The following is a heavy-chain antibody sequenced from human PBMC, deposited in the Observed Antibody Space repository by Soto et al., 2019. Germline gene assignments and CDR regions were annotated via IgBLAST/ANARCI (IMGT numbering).Heavy chain of an antibody. J-gene: IGHJ4*02. Sequence: SVKVSCKTSGGTFNSYIITWVRQAPGQGLEWMGGIIPIFGSADYAPKLQGRATITADESTSTAYMELSSLRSEDTAVYYCARAFASNKYYFDSWGQGTQVTVSS. V-gene: IGHV1-69*13. CDR3: ARAFASNKYYFDS. CDR1: GGTFNSYI. D-gene: IGHD3-3*02. CDR2: IIPIFGSA.